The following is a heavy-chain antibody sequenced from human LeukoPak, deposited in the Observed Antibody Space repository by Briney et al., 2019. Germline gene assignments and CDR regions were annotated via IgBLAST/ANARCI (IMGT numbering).Heavy chain of an antibody. D-gene: IGHD2-2*03. Sequence: PSETLSLTCAVSGYSISSGYYWGWIRQPPGKGLEWIGSIYHSGSTYYNPSLKSRVTISVDTSKNQFSLKLSSVTAADTAVYYSARLDIVVVPAAYDAFDIWGQGTMVTVSS. CDR2: IYHSGST. CDR1: GYSISSGYY. J-gene: IGHJ3*02. CDR3: ARLDIVVVPAAYDAFDI. V-gene: IGHV4-38-2*01.